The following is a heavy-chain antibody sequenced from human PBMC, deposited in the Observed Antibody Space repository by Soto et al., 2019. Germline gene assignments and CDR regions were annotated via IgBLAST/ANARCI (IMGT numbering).Heavy chain of an antibody. CDR1: GGSTSSYY. CDR3: ARGTYYFDY. V-gene: IGHV4-59*01. D-gene: IGHD3-10*01. Sequence: PSEPLSLTCTVSGGSTSSYYWNWIRQPPGKGLEWTGYIYYSGSTNYNPSLKSRVTMSVDTSKDQFSLKLSSVTAADTAEYYCARGTYYFDYWGQGTLVTVSS. J-gene: IGHJ4*02. CDR2: IYYSGST.